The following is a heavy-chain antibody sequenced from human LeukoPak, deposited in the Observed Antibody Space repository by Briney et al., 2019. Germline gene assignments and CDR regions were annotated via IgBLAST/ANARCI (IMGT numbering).Heavy chain of an antibody. J-gene: IGHJ4*02. D-gene: IGHD1-1*01. CDR3: AREVTGTGDYFDY. V-gene: IGHV3-53*01. Sequence: GGSLRLSCAASGFTFSTYWMHWVRQAPGKGLEWVSVIYSGGSTYYADSVKGRFTISRDNSKNTLYLQMNSLRAEDTAVYYCAREVTGTGDYFDYWGQGTLVTVSS. CDR2: IYSGGST. CDR1: GFTFSTYW.